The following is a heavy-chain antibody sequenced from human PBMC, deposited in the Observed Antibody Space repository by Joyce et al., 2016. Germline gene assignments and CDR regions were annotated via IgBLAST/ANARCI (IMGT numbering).Heavy chain of an antibody. V-gene: IGHV4-34*02. J-gene: IGHJ4*02. CDR3: ARGTDYVWVSP. CDR1: GASFTPYPYW. D-gene: IGHD3-16*01. CDR2: IHYTGAT. Sequence: QVQLQQWGAGLLKPSETLSLTCGVYGASFTPYPYWFSWIRQSPEKGLEWIGEIHYTGATNYNPSFKIRVTMSVDTSKSQFFLKLTSMTAADTAVYYCARGTDYVWVSPWGQGTLVTVSS.